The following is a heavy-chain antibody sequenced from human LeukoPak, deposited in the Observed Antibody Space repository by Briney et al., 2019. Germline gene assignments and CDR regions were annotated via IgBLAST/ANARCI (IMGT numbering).Heavy chain of an antibody. CDR2: IKQDGSEK. CDR3: ARLYLRYFDWSPFDY. Sequence: GGSLRLSCAVSGFTFSSYWMSWVRQAPGKGLEWVANIKQDGSEKYYVDSVKGRFTISRDNAKNSLYLQMNSLRAEDTAVYYCARLYLRYFDWSPFDYWGQGTLVTVSS. D-gene: IGHD3-9*01. CDR1: GFTFSSYW. J-gene: IGHJ4*02. V-gene: IGHV3-7*01.